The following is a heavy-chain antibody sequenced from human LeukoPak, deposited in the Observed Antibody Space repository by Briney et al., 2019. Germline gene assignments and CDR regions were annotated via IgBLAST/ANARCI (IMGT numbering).Heavy chain of an antibody. D-gene: IGHD6-13*01. V-gene: IGHV4-61*02. J-gene: IGHJ3*02. CDR3: ARDNLPAGINDAFDI. CDR2: IYASGST. CDR1: GGSMSSAGYF. Sequence: SETLSLTCSVSGGSMSSAGYFWTWIRRPAGKRLEWIGRIYASGSTNYNPSLVSRVALSIDTSRNQFSLRLSSVTAADTAVYYCARDNLPAGINDAFDIWGQGTRVTVSS.